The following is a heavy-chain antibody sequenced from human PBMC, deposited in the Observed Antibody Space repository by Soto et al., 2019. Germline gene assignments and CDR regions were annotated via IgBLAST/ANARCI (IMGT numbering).Heavy chain of an antibody. V-gene: IGHV3-48*02. CDR1: GFTFSIYS. CDR2: IGSSGDRTI. Sequence: LRLSCAASGFTFSIYSMNWVRQAPGKGLEWVSYIGSSGDRTIYYADSVKGRFTISRDNAKNALYLQMNSLRDEDSAVYYCAKGEGYCSGGSCYNWFDRWGQGTLVTVSS. J-gene: IGHJ5*02. CDR3: AKGEGYCSGGSCYNWFDR. D-gene: IGHD2-15*01.